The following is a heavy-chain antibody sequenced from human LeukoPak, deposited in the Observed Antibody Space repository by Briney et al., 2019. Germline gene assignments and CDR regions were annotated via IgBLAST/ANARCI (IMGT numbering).Heavy chain of an antibody. CDR2: IKQDGSEK. CDR3: AKDRGGSGSYEMDV. Sequence: GGSLRLSCAASGFTFSSYWMSWVRQAPGKGLEWVANIKQDGSEKYYVDSVKGRFTISRDNAKNSLFLQMNSLRAEDTAVFYCAKDRGGSGSYEMDVWGKGSTVTISS. V-gene: IGHV3-7*01. J-gene: IGHJ6*04. D-gene: IGHD3-10*01. CDR1: GFTFSSYW.